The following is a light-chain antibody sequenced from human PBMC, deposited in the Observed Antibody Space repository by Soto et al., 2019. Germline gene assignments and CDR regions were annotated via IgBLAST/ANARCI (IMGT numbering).Light chain of an antibody. Sequence: DIQMTQSPSSLSASVGDRVTITCRASQGISNYLAWYQQKPVKVPKLLIYAASTLQSGVPSRFSGSGSGTDFTLTISSLQPEDVATYYCQTYNSAPLFGPGTKVDIK. J-gene: IGKJ3*01. CDR3: QTYNSAPL. V-gene: IGKV1-27*01. CDR1: QGISNY. CDR2: AAS.